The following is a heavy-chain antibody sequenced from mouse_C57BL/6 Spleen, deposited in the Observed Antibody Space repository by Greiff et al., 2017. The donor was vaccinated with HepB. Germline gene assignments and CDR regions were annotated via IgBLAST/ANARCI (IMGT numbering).Heavy chain of an antibody. CDR2: INPYNGGT. Sequence: EVKLMESGPVLVKPGASVKMSCKASGYTFTDYYMNWVKQSHGKSLEWIGVINPYNGGTSYNQKFKGKATLTVDKSSSTAYMELNSLTSEDSAVYYCARKEGGTGYAMDYWGQGTSVTVSS. CDR3: ARKEGGTGYAMDY. J-gene: IGHJ4*01. CDR1: GYTFTDYY. V-gene: IGHV1-19*01.